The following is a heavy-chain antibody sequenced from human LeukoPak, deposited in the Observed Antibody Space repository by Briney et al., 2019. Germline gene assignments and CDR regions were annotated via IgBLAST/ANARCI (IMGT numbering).Heavy chain of an antibody. J-gene: IGHJ4*02. CDR2: INHSGST. CDR1: GGSFSGYY. Sequence: SETLSLTCAVYGGSFSGYYWSWIRQPPGKGLEWVGEINHSGSTNYNPSLESRVTISVDTSKNQFSLKLSSVTAADTAVYYCARADIVVVPAAAYFDYWGQGTLVTVSS. V-gene: IGHV4-34*01. D-gene: IGHD2-2*01. CDR3: ARADIVVVPAAAYFDY.